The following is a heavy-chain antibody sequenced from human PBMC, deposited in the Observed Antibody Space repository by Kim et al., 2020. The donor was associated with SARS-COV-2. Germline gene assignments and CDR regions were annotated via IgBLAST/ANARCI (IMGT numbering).Heavy chain of an antibody. V-gene: IGHV2-70*11. CDR2: IDWDDDK. CDR3: ARIRCYCSSISCHAAYFDY. CDR1: GFSLSSSGMC. J-gene: IGHJ4*02. Sequence: SGPTLVNPTQTLTLTCTFSGFSLSSSGMCVSWIRQPPGKALEWLARIDWDDDKYYSTSLKTRLTISKVTSKNQVVLTMTNMDPVDTATYYCARIRCYCSSISCHAAYFDYWGQGTLVTVSS. D-gene: IGHD2-2*01.